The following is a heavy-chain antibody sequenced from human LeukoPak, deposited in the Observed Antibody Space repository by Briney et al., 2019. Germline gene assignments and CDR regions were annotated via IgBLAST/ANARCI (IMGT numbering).Heavy chain of an antibody. J-gene: IGHJ6*02. CDR1: GFAVSDSY. D-gene: IGHD3-9*01. Sequence: GGSLRVSCVASGFAVSDSYMSWVRQAPGKGLECVSVIYRGGTTYYADSVKGRFTISRDNSKNTLYLQMNSLRAEDTALYYCARAPDDILTGYYNYYYGLDVWGQGTTVTVSS. CDR2: IYRGGTT. CDR3: ARAPDDILTGYYNYYYGLDV. V-gene: IGHV3-66*01.